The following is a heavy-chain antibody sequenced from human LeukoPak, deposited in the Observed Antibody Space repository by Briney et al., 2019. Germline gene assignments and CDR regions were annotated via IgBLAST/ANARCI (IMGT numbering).Heavy chain of an antibody. V-gene: IGHV3-23*01. CDR3: ATRQTTVDYYDC. Sequence: GGSLRLSCVGSGFTFSTYAMNWARQAPGKGLEWVSAISSGGTTYYADPVKGRFSISRDNSKNTVYLQMNSLRAEDTAVYYCATRQTTVDYYDCWGQGTLVTVSS. D-gene: IGHD4-23*01. CDR1: GFTFSTYA. CDR2: ISSGGTT. J-gene: IGHJ4*02.